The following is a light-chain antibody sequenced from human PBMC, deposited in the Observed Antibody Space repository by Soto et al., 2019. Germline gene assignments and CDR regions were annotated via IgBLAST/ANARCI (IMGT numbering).Light chain of an antibody. Sequence: LTQPHSVSESPGKTVTISCTRSSGSIASNYVQWYQQPPGSAPTTVIYEDNQRPSGVPDRFSGSIDSSSNSASLTISGLKTEDEADYYCQSYDSSNVVFGGGTKLTVL. V-gene: IGLV6-57*04. J-gene: IGLJ2*01. CDR3: QSYDSSNVV. CDR2: EDN. CDR1: SGSIASNY.